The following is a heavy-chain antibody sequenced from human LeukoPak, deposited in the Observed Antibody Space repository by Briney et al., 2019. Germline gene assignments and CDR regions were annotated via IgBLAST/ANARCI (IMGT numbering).Heavy chain of an antibody. Sequence: PSETLSLTCTVSGGSISSSSYYWGWIRQPPGKGLEWIGSIYYSGSTHYNPSLKSRVTISVDTSKNQFSLKLSSVTAADTAVYYCARHVRSRDGYTMGGDYWGQGTLVTVSS. CDR2: IYYSGST. J-gene: IGHJ4*02. CDR3: ARHVRSRDGYTMGGDY. CDR1: GGSISSSSYY. D-gene: IGHD5-24*01. V-gene: IGHV4-39*01.